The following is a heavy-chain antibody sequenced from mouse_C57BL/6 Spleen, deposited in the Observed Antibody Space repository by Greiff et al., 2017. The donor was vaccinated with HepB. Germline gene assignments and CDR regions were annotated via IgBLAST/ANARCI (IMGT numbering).Heavy chain of an antibody. CDR3: ARSSYAMDY. Sequence: VQLQQSGAELVRPGTSVKVSCTASGYAFTNYLLGWVKQRPGQGLEWIGVINTGSGGTNYNEKFKGKATLTADKYSSTAYMQLSSLTSEDSAVYVCARSSYAMDYWGQGTSVTVSS. J-gene: IGHJ4*01. CDR2: INTGSGGT. CDR1: GYAFTNYL. V-gene: IGHV1-54*01.